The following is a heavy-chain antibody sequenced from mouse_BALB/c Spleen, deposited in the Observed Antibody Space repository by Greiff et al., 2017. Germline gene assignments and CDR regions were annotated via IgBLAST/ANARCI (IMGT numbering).Heavy chain of an antibody. D-gene: IGHD5-1*01. V-gene: IGHV1-5*01. CDR1: GYTFTSYW. J-gene: IGHJ4*01. CDR3: ARGGYLYAMDY. Sequence: EVQLQQSGTVLARPGASVKMSCKASGYTFTSYWMHWVKQRPGQGLEWIGAIYPGNSDTSYNQKFKGKATLTADTSSSTAYMQLSSLTSEDSAVYFCARGGYLYAMDYWGQGTSVTVSS. CDR2: IYPGNSDT.